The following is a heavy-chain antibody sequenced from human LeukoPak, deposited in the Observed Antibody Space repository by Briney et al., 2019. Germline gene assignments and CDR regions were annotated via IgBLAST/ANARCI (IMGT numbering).Heavy chain of an antibody. Sequence: GGSLRLSCAASGFTFSSYGMHWVRQAPGKGLEWVAVIWYDGSNKYCADSVKGRFTISRDNSKNTLYLQMNSLRAEDTAVYYCARAAHYYYDSSGGYGMDVWGQGTTVTVSS. CDR2: IWYDGSNK. D-gene: IGHD3-22*01. V-gene: IGHV3-33*01. J-gene: IGHJ6*02. CDR1: GFTFSSYG. CDR3: ARAAHYYYDSSGGYGMDV.